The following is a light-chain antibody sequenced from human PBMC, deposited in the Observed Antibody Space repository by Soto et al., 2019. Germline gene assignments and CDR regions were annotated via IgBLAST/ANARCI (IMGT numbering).Light chain of an antibody. V-gene: IGLV2-14*03. Sequence: SLLTQPASVSGSPGQSITISCPGSSSDVGAYNYVSWYQHHPDKAPKLVIYDVTNRPSGVSNRFSGSKSGNTASLTISGLQAEDEADYYCNSYTSSTTPYVFGTGTKVTVL. CDR2: DVT. J-gene: IGLJ1*01. CDR1: SSDVGAYNY. CDR3: NSYTSSTTPYV.